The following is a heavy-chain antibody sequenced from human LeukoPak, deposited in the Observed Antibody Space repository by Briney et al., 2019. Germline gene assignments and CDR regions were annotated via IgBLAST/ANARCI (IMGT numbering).Heavy chain of an antibody. CDR2: INPKSGDT. CDR3: ARGKDDSTGHYDAFDV. D-gene: IGHD3-22*01. V-gene: IGHV1-2*02. J-gene: IGHJ3*01. Sequence: ASVKVSCKASGYTFTGYYMHWVRQAPGQGLEYMGWINPKSGDTNFSQRFKGRVTMTSDTSISTAYMEMGKLRSDDTAVYFCARGKDDSTGHYDAFDVWGHGTMVTVSS. CDR1: GYTFTGYY.